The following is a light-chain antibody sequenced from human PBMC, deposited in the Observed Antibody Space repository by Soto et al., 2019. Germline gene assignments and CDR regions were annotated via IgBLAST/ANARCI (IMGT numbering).Light chain of an antibody. J-gene: IGLJ3*02. CDR2: NSY. Sequence: QSLLTQPPSASGTPEERVIISCSGGSSNIETNSVTWYQHLPGTAPKLLIYNSYQRPSGVPDRFSGSKSGTSASLAISGLQSEDEADYYCAAWDDSLKDLLFGGGTQLTVL. V-gene: IGLV1-44*01. CDR1: SSNIETNS. CDR3: AAWDDSLKDLL.